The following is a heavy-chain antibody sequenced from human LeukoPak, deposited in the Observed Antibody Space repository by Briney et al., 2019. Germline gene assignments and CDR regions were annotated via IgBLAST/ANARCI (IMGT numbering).Heavy chain of an antibody. CDR3: ARGGNSAPDAFDI. J-gene: IGHJ3*02. D-gene: IGHD4-23*01. CDR1: GFTFSSYG. V-gene: IGHV3-33*01. CDR2: IWYDGSNK. Sequence: PGRSLRLSCAAPGFTFSSYGMHWVRQAPGKGLEWVAVIWYDGSNKYYADSVKGRFTISRDNSKNTLYLQMNSLRAEDTAVYYCARGGNSAPDAFDIWGQGTMVTVSS.